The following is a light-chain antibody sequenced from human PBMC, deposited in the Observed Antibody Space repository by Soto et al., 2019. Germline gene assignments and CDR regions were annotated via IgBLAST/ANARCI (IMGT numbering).Light chain of an antibody. CDR1: QGISNY. CDR2: AAS. CDR3: QKYYSARWT. J-gene: IGKJ1*01. Sequence: DIQMTQSPSSLSASVGDRVTITCRASQGISNYLAWYQQKPGQVPKLLIYAASTLQSGVPSRFIGSGSGTDFTLTISSLQPEDVATYYCQKYYSARWTFGQGTRVDIK. V-gene: IGKV1-27*01.